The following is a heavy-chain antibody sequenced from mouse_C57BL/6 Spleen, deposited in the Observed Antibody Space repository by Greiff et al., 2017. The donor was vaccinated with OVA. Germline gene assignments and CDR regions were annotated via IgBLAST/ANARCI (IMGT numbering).Heavy chain of an antibody. Sequence: QVQLQQPGAELVKPGASVKLSCKASGYTFTSYWMHWVKQRPGQGLEWIGMIHPNSGSTNYNEKFKSKATLTVDKSSSTAYMQLSSLTSEDSAVYYCARSSNYYGSSFDYWGQGTTLTVSS. J-gene: IGHJ2*01. V-gene: IGHV1-64*01. CDR2: IHPNSGST. CDR1: GYTFTSYW. CDR3: ARSSNYYGSSFDY. D-gene: IGHD1-1*01.